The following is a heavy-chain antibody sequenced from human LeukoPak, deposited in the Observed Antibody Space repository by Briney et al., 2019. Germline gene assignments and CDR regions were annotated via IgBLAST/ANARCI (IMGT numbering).Heavy chain of an antibody. Sequence: SETLSLTCTVSGGSISSYYWSWIRQPPGKGLERIGYIYYSGSTNYNPSLKSRVTISVDTSKNQFSLRLTSVTAADTAVYYCARGGSYYDFWSGYYDYYYYMDVWGKGTTVTVSS. CDR3: ARGGSYYDFWSGYYDYYYYMDV. D-gene: IGHD3-3*01. J-gene: IGHJ6*03. V-gene: IGHV4-59*01. CDR2: IYYSGST. CDR1: GGSISSYY.